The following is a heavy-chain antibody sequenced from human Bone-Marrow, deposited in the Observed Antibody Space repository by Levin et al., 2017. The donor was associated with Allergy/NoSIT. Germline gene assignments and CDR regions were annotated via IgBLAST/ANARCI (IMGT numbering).Heavy chain of an antibody. CDR1: GGSISSTSYH. D-gene: IGHD2-2*01. CDR2: IYYTGDT. J-gene: IGHJ6*02. V-gene: IGHV4-39*07. CDR3: ARFSSWFHGMDV. Sequence: PSETLSLTCTVSGGSISSTSYHWGWIRQPPGKTLEWIGTIYYTGDTFYKPSHNSRVTISLDTSENQLSLKLTSVTAADTGVYYCARFSSWFHGMDVWGQGTTVTVSS.